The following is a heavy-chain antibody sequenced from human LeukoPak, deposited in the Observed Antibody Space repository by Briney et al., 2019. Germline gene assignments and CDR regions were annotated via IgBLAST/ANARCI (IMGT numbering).Heavy chain of an antibody. CDR2: IRGNGDVI. CDR3: VKDLLGTYPFDF. V-gene: IGHV3-64D*06. J-gene: IGHJ4*02. CDR1: GFTFSSHT. Sequence: PGGSLRLSCSASGFTFSSHTMHWVRQAPGKGLEYVSSIRGNGDVIYYADSVKGRFTISRDNSRNTLYLQMSSLRVEDTAVYHCVKDLLGTYPFDFWGQGTLVTVSS. D-gene: IGHD1-26*01.